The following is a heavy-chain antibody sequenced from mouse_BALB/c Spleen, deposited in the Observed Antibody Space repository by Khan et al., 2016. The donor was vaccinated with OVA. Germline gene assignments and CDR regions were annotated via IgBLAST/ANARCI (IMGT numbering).Heavy chain of an antibody. Sequence: QVQLQQSGPELVKPGASVRISCKASGYTFTSYYIHWVKQRPGQGLEWTGWIFPGNVNSNYNERFKGKATLTADKSSSTAYMQLSSLTSEDSAVYFCTRAGYGSFAYWGQGTLVTVSA. D-gene: IGHD2-10*02. V-gene: IGHV1S56*01. J-gene: IGHJ3*01. CDR2: IFPGNVNS. CDR3: TRAGYGSFAY. CDR1: GYTFTSYY.